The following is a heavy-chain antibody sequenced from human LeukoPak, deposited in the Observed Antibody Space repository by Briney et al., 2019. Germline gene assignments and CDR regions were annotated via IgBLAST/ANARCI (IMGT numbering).Heavy chain of an antibody. V-gene: IGHV4-59*11. CDR1: GGSISSHF. D-gene: IGHD6-13*01. CDR2: IYYSGST. J-gene: IGHJ4*02. CDR3: ARFSAAPVYYFDS. Sequence: KPSETLSLTCTVYGGSISSHFWAWIRQPPGQGLEWIGYIYYSGSTSYSPSLKSRVTISLDTSRKRFSLNLSSLTAADTAVYFCARFSAAPVYYFDSWGQGTLVTVSS.